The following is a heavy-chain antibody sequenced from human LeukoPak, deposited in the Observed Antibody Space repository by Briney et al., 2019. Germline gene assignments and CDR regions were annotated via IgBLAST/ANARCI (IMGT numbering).Heavy chain of an antibody. J-gene: IGHJ3*02. CDR1: EFTFRSYD. V-gene: IGHV3-30*18. CDR3: AKEVRGDAFDI. CDR2: ISYDGSNK. D-gene: IGHD3-16*01. Sequence: GGSLRLSCAASEFTFRSYDMHWVRQAPGKGLEWVAVISYDGSNKDYADSVKGRFTISRDNTKNTLFLQMNSLRAEDTAVYYCAKEVRGDAFDIWGQGTMVTVSS.